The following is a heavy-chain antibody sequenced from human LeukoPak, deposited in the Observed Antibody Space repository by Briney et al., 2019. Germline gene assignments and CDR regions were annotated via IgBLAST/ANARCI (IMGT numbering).Heavy chain of an antibody. D-gene: IGHD6-13*01. CDR2: IIPILAIA. CDR3: ARGFRGSSWYVGWFDP. Sequence: ASVKVSCKASGGTFSSYAISWVRQAPGQGLEWMGRIIPILAIANYAQKFQGRVTITADKSTSTAYMELSSLRSEDTAVYYCARGFRGSSWYVGWFDPWGQGTLVTVSS. V-gene: IGHV1-69*04. J-gene: IGHJ5*02. CDR1: GGTFSSYA.